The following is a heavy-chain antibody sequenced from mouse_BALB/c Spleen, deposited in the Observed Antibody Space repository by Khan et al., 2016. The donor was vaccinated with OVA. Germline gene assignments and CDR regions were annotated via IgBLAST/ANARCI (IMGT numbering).Heavy chain of an antibody. D-gene: IGHD2-14*01. V-gene: IGHV2-6-4*01. CDR1: GFSLSRYN. J-gene: IGHJ4*01. Sequence: QVQLKESGPGLVAPSQSLSITCTVSGFSLSRYNIHWVRQPPGKGLEWLGMIWGGGGTDYNSTLKSRLSIRKDNSKRQVLLKMNSLQTDDTALYYCASAYYRYDGYYAMDYWGQGTSVTVSS. CDR3: ASAYYRYDGYYAMDY. CDR2: IWGGGGT.